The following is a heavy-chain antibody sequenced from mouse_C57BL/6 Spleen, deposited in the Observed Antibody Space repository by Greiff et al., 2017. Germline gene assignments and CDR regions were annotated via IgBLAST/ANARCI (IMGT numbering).Heavy chain of an antibody. D-gene: IGHD2-1*01. CDR1: GYTFTDYY. CDR3: AREEDGNYLNFAY. J-gene: IGHJ3*01. V-gene: IGHV1-75*01. CDR2: IFPGSGST. Sequence: VQLQESGPELVKPGASVKISCKASGYTFTDYYINWVKQRPGQGLEWIGWIFPGSGSTYYNEKFKGKATLTVDKSSSTAYMLLSSLTSEDSAVYFCAREEDGNYLNFAYWGQGTLVTVSA.